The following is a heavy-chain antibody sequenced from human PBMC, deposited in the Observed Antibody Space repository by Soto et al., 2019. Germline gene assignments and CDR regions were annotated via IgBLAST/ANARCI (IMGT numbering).Heavy chain of an antibody. CDR1: GGSISSGGYY. CDR3: ARGGGYDPFDY. D-gene: IGHD5-12*01. Sequence: SETLSLTCTVSGGSISSGGYYWSWIRHHPGKGLEWIGYIFYSGSTFYSPSLKSRVTISVDTARNQFSLNLRSVTAADTAVYYCARGGGYDPFDYWGQGTLVTVSS. V-gene: IGHV4-31*03. J-gene: IGHJ4*02. CDR2: IFYSGST.